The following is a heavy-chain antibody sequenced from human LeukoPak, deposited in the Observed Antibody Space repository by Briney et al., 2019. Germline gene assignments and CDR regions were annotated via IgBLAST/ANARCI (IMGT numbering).Heavy chain of an antibody. CDR1: GGSFSGYY. CDR3: ARHAPVSPWYFDL. D-gene: IGHD4-17*01. J-gene: IGHJ2*01. CDR2: VHSSGST. Sequence: SETLSLTCAVYGGSFSGYYWSWIRQPPGKGLEWIGYVHSSGSTNYNPSLKSRVTISVDTSKNQFSLKLSSVTAADTAQYYCARHAPVSPWYFDLWGRGTLVTVSS. V-gene: IGHV4-59*08.